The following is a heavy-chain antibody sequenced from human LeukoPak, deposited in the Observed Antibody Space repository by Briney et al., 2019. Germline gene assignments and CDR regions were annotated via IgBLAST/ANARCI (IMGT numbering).Heavy chain of an antibody. CDR3: AGEVTGEHWFDP. J-gene: IGHJ5*02. V-gene: IGHV4-31*03. CDR1: GGSFSSGDYY. Sequence: TLSLTCTASGGSFSSGDYYWSWIRQHPGKGLEWIGYTSYSGSTYYNPSLKSRVIISVDTSKSQFSLRVSSVTAADTAVYYCAGEVTGEHWFDPWGQGTLVTVSS. CDR2: TSYSGST. D-gene: IGHD7-27*01.